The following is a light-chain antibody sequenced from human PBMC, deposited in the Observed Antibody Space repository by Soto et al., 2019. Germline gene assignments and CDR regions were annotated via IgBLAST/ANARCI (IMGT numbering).Light chain of an antibody. Sequence: QSVLTQSPSASASLGASVRLTCTLSSGHSSYAIAWHQQQPEKGPRYLMKLNSGGSHSKGDGIPDRFSGSSSGAERYLTISSLQSEDEADYYCQTWGTGVVLFGGGTKVTVL. CDR2: LNSGGSH. V-gene: IGLV4-69*01. CDR3: QTWGTGVVL. J-gene: IGLJ2*01. CDR1: SGHSSYA.